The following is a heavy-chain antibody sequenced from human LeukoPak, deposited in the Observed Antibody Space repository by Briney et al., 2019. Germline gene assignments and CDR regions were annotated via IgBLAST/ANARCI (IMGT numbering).Heavy chain of an antibody. D-gene: IGHD3-10*01. Sequence: GESLRLSCAASGFPFSSYAMSWVRQAPGKGLEWVSTISNSDDSTYYADSVKGRFTLSRDNAKNSLYLQMNSLRAEDTAVYYCARGSLRRGDYWGQGTLVTVSS. J-gene: IGHJ4*02. CDR2: ISNSDDST. CDR1: GFPFSSYA. CDR3: ARGSLRRGDY. V-gene: IGHV3-23*01.